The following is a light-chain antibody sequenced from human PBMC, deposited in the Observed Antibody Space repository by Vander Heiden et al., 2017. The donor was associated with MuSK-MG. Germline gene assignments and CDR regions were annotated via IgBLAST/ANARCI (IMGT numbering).Light chain of an antibody. CDR3: QQNDNNPPWT. J-gene: IGKJ1*01. Sequence: DIQMNQSPSSLSASVGDRVTITCRASQGISRFLNWYQQKPGKAPKLLIYAASNLQSGVPSRFSGSGYGTDFTLTISSRQPEDCAAYYCQQNDNNPPWTFGQGTKVEIK. CDR1: QGISRF. V-gene: IGKV1-39*01. CDR2: AAS.